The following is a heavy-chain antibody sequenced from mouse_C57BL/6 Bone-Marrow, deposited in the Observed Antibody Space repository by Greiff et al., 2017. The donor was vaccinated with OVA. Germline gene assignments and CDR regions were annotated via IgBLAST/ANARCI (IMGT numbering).Heavy chain of an antibody. V-gene: IGHV1-50*01. CDR2: IDPSDSYT. CDR1: GYTFTSYW. CDR3: ARSDYGSSYWYFDV. Sequence: VKLQQPGAELVKPGASVKLSCKASGYTFTSYWMQWVKQRPGQGLEWIGEIDPSDSYTNYNQKFKGKATLTVDTSSSTAYMQLSSLTSEDSAVYYCARSDYGSSYWYFDVWGTGTTVTVSS. J-gene: IGHJ1*03. D-gene: IGHD1-1*01.